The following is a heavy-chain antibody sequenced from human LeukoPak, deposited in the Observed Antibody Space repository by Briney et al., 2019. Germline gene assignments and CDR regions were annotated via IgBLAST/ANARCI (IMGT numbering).Heavy chain of an antibody. CDR2: ITTSGRSI. CDR1: GFTFSSYE. V-gene: IGHV3-48*01. Sequence: PWGSLRLSCVASGFTFSSYEMNWVRQAPGKGLEWFSYITTSGRSIYYAYSVKCLFTISRANAKHSLYLQINSLRAEDTAVYYCARTPRNWFGESNIKIKFDYWGQGTLVTVSS. D-gene: IGHD3-10*01. J-gene: IGHJ4*02. CDR3: ARTPRNWFGESNIKIKFDY.